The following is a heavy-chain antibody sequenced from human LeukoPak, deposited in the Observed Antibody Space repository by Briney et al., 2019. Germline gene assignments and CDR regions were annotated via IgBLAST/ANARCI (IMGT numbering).Heavy chain of an antibody. D-gene: IGHD3-10*01. V-gene: IGHV4-34*01. CDR3: ARGFVLLWFGELSLDRYYFDY. Sequence: SETLSLTCAVYGGSFSGYYWSWIRQPPGKGLEWIGEINHSGSTNYNPSLKSRVTISVDTSKNQFSLKLSSVTAADTAVYYCARGFVLLWFGELSLDRYYFDYWAREPWSPSPQ. CDR2: INHSGST. J-gene: IGHJ4*02. CDR1: GGSFSGYY.